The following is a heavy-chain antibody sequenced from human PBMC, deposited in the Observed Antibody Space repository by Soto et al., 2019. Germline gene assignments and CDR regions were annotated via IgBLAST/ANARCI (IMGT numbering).Heavy chain of an antibody. CDR1: GFTFSSYA. D-gene: IGHD6-19*01. Sequence: PGGSLRLSCAASGFTFSSYAMHWVRQAPGKGLEWVAVISYDGSNKYYADSVKGRFTISRDNSKNTLYLQMNSLRAEDTAVYYCARSKGVDRPWLDDAFDIWGQGTMVTVSS. J-gene: IGHJ3*02. CDR3: ARSKGVDRPWLDDAFDI. V-gene: IGHV3-30-3*01. CDR2: ISYDGSNK.